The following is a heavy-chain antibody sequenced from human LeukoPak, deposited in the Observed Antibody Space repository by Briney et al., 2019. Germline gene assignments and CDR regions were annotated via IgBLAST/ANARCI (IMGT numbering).Heavy chain of an antibody. CDR2: ISGSGGST. D-gene: IGHD1-26*01. J-gene: IGHJ3*02. V-gene: IGHV3-23*01. CDR1: GFTFSSYG. CDR3: AKALTSYLGRGAFDI. Sequence: PGGSLRLSCAASGFTFSSYGMSWVRQAPGKGLEWVSAISGSGGSTYYADSVKGRFTISRDNSKNTLYLQMNSLRAEDTAVYYCAKALTSYLGRGAFDIWGQGTMVTVSS.